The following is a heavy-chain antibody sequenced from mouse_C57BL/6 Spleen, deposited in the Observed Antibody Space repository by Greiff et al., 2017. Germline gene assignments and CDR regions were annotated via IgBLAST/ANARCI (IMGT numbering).Heavy chain of an antibody. V-gene: IGHV1-82*01. CDR2: IYPGDGDT. J-gene: IGHJ1*03. CDR1: GYAFSSSW. CDR3: AVYYGSSYWYFDI. D-gene: IGHD1-1*01. Sequence: VQLMESGPELVKPGASVKISCKASGYAFSSSWMNWVKQRPGKGLEWIGRIYPGDGDTNYNGKFKGKATLTADKSSSTAYMQLSSLTSEDSAVYFCAVYYGSSYWYFDIWGTGTTVTVSS.